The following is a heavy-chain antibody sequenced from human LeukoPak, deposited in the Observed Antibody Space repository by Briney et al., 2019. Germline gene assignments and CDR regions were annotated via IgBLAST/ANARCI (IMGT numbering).Heavy chain of an antibody. CDR1: GGSISSGGYY. Sequence: SETLSLTCTVSGGSISSGGYYWSWIRQHPGKGLEWIGYIYYSGSTYYNPSLKSRVTISVDTSKNQCSLKLSSVTAANTAVYYCATHGRITMVRGASAVGFDYWGQGTLVTVSS. V-gene: IGHV4-31*03. J-gene: IGHJ4*02. CDR2: IYYSGST. CDR3: ATHGRITMVRGASAVGFDY. D-gene: IGHD3-10*01.